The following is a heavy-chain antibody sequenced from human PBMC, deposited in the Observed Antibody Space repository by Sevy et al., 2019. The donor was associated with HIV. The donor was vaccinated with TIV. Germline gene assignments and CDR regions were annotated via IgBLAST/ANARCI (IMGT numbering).Heavy chain of an antibody. V-gene: IGHV3-74*01. D-gene: IGHD3-3*01. CDR3: ARGQVLRFFDWPTYGLDV. CDR2: INSHGTIT. J-gene: IGHJ6*02. CDR1: GFTLSSHW. Sequence: GGSLRLSCAASGFTLSSHWMFWVRQGPGKGLVWVSHINSHGTITNYADSVRGRFTISRDNAKNTVYLQMDSLRAEDTAFYYCARGQVLRFFDWPTYGLDVWGRGTTVTVSS.